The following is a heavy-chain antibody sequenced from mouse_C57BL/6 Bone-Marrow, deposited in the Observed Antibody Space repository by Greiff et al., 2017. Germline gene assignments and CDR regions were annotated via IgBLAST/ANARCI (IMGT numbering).Heavy chain of an antibody. CDR1: GYTFTSYG. CDR3: ARERYSNLDY. CDR2: IYPRSGNT. V-gene: IGHV1-81*01. J-gene: IGHJ2*01. D-gene: IGHD2-5*01. Sequence: VQVVESGAELARPGASVKLSCKASGYTFTSYGISWVKQRTGQGLEWIGEIYPRSGNTYYNEKFKGKATLTADKSSSTAYMELGSLTSEDSAVYFCARERYSNLDYWGQGTTLTVSS.